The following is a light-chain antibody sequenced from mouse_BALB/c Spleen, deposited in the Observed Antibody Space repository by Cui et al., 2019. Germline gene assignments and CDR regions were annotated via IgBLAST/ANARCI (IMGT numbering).Light chain of an antibody. CDR1: SGVSY. CDR3: QQWSSNPPMLT. J-gene: IGKJ5*01. V-gene: IGKV4-72*01. Sequence: QIVLSQSPAILSASPGEKVTMTCRASSGVSYMHWYQQKPGSSPKPWIDATSNLASGVPARFSGSGSGTSYSLTISRVEAEDAATYYCQQWSSNPPMLTFGAGTKLELK. CDR2: ATS.